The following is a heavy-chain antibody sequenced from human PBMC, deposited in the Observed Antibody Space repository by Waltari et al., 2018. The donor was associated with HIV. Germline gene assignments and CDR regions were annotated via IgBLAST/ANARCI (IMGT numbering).Heavy chain of an antibody. Sequence: EVHLVESGGGPVQPGGSLRLSCDASGFTCRTYSMNWVRQAPGKGLEWISYISSTSTTIFYADPVKGRFTISRDNAKNSLDLQMNNLRAEDTAVYYCARDITLTPGPDYWGQGTLVTVSS. CDR1: GFTCRTYS. CDR3: ARDITLTPGPDY. V-gene: IGHV3-48*01. D-gene: IGHD3-16*01. J-gene: IGHJ4*02. CDR2: ISSTSTTI.